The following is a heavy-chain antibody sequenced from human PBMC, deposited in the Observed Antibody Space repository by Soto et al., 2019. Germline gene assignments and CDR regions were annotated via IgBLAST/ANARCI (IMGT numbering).Heavy chain of an antibody. D-gene: IGHD1-26*01. V-gene: IGHV1-18*01. CDR3: ARYGATTACDY. J-gene: IGHJ4*02. CDR2: ISAYNGNT. CDR1: GYTFTSYG. Sequence: QVQLVQSGAEVKKPGASVKVSCKASGYTFTSYGISWVQQAPGQGLEWMGWISAYNGNTYYAQKLQGRVTMTTDTSPSTAYMELRSLRSHDTAVYYCARYGATTACDYWGQGTLVTVSS.